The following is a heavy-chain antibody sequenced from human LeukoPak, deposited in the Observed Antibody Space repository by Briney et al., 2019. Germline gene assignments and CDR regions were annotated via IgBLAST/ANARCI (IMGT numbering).Heavy chain of an antibody. CDR3: ARAVVMATIPPDY. D-gene: IGHD5-24*01. CDR2: INHSGST. CDR1: GGSFSGYY. J-gene: IGHJ4*02. Sequence: SETLSLTCAVYGGSFSGYYWSWIRQPPGKGLEWIGEINHSGSTNYNPSLKSRVTISVDTSKNQFSLKLSSVTAADTAVYYCARAVVMATIPPDYWGQGTLVTVSS. V-gene: IGHV4-34*01.